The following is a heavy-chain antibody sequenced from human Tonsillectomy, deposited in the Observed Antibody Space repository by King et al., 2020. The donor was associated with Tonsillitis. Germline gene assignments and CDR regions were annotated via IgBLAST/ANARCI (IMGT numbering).Heavy chain of an antibody. CDR2: ISGSGGRT. CDR1: GFTFSSYA. J-gene: IGHJ3*02. V-gene: IGHV3-23*04. D-gene: IGHD3-22*01. Sequence: VQLVESGGGLVQPGGSLRLSCAASGFTFSSYAMSWVRQAPGKGLEWVSAISGSGGRTYYADAGKGRFTISRDNSKNTLYLQMNSLRAEDTAVNYCAKGAPSITMIVVVTDAFDIWGQGTMVTVSS. CDR3: AKGAPSITMIVVVTDAFDI.